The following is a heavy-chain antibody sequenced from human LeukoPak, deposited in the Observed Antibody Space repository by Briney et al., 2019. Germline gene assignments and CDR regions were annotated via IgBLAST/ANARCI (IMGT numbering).Heavy chain of an antibody. CDR2: IIPIFGTA. CDR3: VSEVTGHNLFDS. V-gene: IGHV1-69*06. Sequence: ASVKVSCKASGGTFSSYAISWVRQAPGQGLEWMGGIIPIFGTANYAQKFQGRVTITADKSTSTAYMELISLRSEDTAVYYCVSEVTGHNLFDSWAQGTLVTVSS. CDR1: GGTFSSYA. D-gene: IGHD1-14*01. J-gene: IGHJ5*01.